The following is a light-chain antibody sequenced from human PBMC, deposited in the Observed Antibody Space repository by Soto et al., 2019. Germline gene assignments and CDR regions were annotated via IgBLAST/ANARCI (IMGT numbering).Light chain of an antibody. Sequence: VLTQSPAVLSLSPGERVTLSCRASQSVSNSLAWYQQKPGQAPRLLIYDASNRAAGIPGRFSGSGSGTDFTLTISSLEPEDFAVYYCQQRRNWPPLTFGGGTKLEIK. J-gene: IGKJ4*01. CDR3: QQRRNWPPLT. CDR2: DAS. CDR1: QSVSNS. V-gene: IGKV3-11*01.